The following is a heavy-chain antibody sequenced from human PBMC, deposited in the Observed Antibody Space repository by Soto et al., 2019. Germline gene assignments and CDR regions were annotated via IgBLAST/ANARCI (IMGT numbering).Heavy chain of an antibody. V-gene: IGHV3-74*03. CDR1: GLILSDFW. Sequence: PGGYLRLSCEASGLILSDFWMHWFRQAPGTGLVWVAHINKDGKTTKYAASVKGRFTISRDNAKNTLYLQMNSLTAEDTAVYYCAKDLIWNQADXWGQGA. CDR2: INKDGKTT. CDR3: AKDLIWNQADX. D-gene: IGHD1-1*01. J-gene: IGHJ4*02.